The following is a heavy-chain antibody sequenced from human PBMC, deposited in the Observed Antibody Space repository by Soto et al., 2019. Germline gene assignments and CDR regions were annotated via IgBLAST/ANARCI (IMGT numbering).Heavy chain of an antibody. J-gene: IGHJ6*02. D-gene: IGHD3-10*01. CDR3: ARRVQYYGMDV. CDR2: IYYSGST. V-gene: IGHV4-39*01. CDR1: GGSISSSSYY. Sequence: NPSETLSLTCTVSGGSISSSSYYWGWIRQPPGKGLEWIGSIYYSGSTYYNPSLKSRVTISVDTSKNQFSLKLSSVTAADTAVYYCARRVQYYGMDVWGQGTTVTVSS.